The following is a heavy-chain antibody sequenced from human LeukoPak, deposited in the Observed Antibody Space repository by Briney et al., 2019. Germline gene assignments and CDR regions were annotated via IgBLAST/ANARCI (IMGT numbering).Heavy chain of an antibody. CDR3: ARAEGYYDSSGNDAFDI. CDR1: GFTFSSYG. J-gene: IGHJ3*02. V-gene: IGHV3-33*01. Sequence: GGSLRLCCAATGFTFSSYGMHWVRQAPGKGLWLVAVIWYDGSNKYYADSVKGRFTISRDNSKNTLYLQMNSLRAEDTAVYYCARAEGYYDSSGNDAFDIWGQGTMVTVSS. D-gene: IGHD3-22*01. CDR2: IWYDGSNK.